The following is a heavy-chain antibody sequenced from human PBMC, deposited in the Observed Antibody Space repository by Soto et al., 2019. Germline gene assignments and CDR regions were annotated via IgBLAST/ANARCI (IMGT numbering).Heavy chain of an antibody. V-gene: IGHV1-8*01. J-gene: IGHJ4*02. D-gene: IGHD6-6*01. CDR2: MNPNSGNT. CDR1: GYSFACYD. Sequence: GASVKASCKASGYSFACYDMSWVRQATGQGLEWMGWMNPNSGNTGYAQKFQGRVTMTRNTSISTAYMELSSLRSEDTAVYYCYAPSGGGSSPPFDYWGQGTLVTAPQ. CDR3: YAPSGGGSSPPFDY.